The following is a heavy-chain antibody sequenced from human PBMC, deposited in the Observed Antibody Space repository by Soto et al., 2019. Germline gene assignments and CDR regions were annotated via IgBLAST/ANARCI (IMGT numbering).Heavy chain of an antibody. Sequence: KASETLSLTCTVSGGSISSGDYYWSWIRQPPGKGLEWIGYIYYSGSTYYNPSLKSRVTISVDTSKNQFSLKLSSVTAADTAVYYCARGPVVPAARGGPKYYYYGMDVWGQGTTVTVSS. D-gene: IGHD2-2*01. V-gene: IGHV4-30-4*01. CDR2: IYYSGST. CDR1: GGSISSGDYY. CDR3: ARGPVVPAARGGPKYYYYGMDV. J-gene: IGHJ6*02.